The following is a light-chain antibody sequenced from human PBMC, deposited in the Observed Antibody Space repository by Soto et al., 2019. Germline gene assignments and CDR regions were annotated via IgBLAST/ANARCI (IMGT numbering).Light chain of an antibody. CDR3: SSYTSNSSPYV. CDR2: DVS. Sequence: QSALTQPASVSGSPGQSITISCTGTSSDVGGYNYVSWYQQHPGKAPKLMIYDVSNRPSGVSNRFSGSKSGNTASLTISGLQAEDEAGYYCSSYTSNSSPYVFGTGTKVTVL. V-gene: IGLV2-14*01. CDR1: SSDVGGYNY. J-gene: IGLJ1*01.